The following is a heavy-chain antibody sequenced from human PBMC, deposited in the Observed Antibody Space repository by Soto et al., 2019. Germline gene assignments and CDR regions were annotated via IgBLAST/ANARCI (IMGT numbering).Heavy chain of an antibody. Sequence: GESLKISCKGSGYSFTSYWIGWVRQMPGKGLEWMGIIYPSDSDTRYSPSFQGQVTISADKSISTAYLQWSSLKASDTAMYYCARQYYYDSSGYSHPDYWGQGTLVTVSS. CDR3: ARQYYYDSSGYSHPDY. CDR2: IYPSDSDT. V-gene: IGHV5-51*01. J-gene: IGHJ4*02. D-gene: IGHD3-22*01. CDR1: GYSFTSYW.